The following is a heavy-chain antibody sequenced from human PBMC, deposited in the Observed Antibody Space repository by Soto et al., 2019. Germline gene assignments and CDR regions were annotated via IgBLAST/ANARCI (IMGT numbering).Heavy chain of an antibody. CDR1: GFTVSSNY. V-gene: IGHV3-53*04. J-gene: IGHJ3*02. D-gene: IGHD3-3*01. Sequence: PGGSLRLSCAASGFTVSSNYMSWVRQAPGKGLEWVSVIYSGGSTYYADSVKGRFTISRHNSKNTLYLQMNSLRAEDTAVYYCARGAGRSGPYDAFDIWGQGTMVTVSS. CDR3: ARGAGRSGPYDAFDI. CDR2: IYSGGST.